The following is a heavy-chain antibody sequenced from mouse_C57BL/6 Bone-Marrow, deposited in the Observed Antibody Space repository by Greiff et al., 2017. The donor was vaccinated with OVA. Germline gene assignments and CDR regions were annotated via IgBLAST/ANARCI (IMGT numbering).Heavy chain of an antibody. Sequence: VQLQQPGAELVKPGASVKLSCKASGYTFTSYWMHWVKQRPGQGLEWIGVIDPSDSYTNYNQKFKGKATLTVDTSSSTAYMQLSSLTSEDSAVYYCARPPDGYYLDYWGQGTTLTVSS. D-gene: IGHD2-3*01. CDR2: IDPSDSYT. CDR1: GYTFTSYW. J-gene: IGHJ2*01. CDR3: ARPPDGYYLDY. V-gene: IGHV1-59*01.